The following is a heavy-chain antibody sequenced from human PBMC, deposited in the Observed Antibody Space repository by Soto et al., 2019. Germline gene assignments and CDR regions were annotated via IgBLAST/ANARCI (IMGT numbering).Heavy chain of an antibody. CDR3: ARGYWVEGYGAGTYFDC. Sequence: EVLLVQSGGGLVQPGGSLRLSCAPSGLSVTSNYMAWVRQAPGKGLEWVSVIYSGSTTHHADSVKGRFTISRDSSRNTRYLQMGSLRVEDTALYYCARGYWVEGYGAGTYFDCGGQGTLVTVSS. J-gene: IGHJ4*02. D-gene: IGHD2-15*01. CDR1: GLSVTSNY. V-gene: IGHV3-66*01. CDR2: IYSGSTT.